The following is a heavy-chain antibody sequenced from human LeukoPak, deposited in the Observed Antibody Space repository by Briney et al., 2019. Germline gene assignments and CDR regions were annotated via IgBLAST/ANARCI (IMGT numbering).Heavy chain of an antibody. CDR3: TRESPASFDY. J-gene: IGHJ4*02. V-gene: IGHV3-74*01. Sequence: PGGSLRLSCAASGFTFSSYWMHWVRQAPGKGLVWVSRINSDGSSTSYADSVKGRFTISRDNTKNTLYLQMNSLREEDTAVYYCTRESPASFDYWGQGILVTVSS. CDR2: INSDGSST. CDR1: GFTFSSYW.